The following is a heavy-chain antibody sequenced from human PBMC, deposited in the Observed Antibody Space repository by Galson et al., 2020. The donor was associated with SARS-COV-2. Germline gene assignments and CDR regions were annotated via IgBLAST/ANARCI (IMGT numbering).Heavy chain of an antibody. CDR1: GTSISSGSYS. D-gene: IGHD4-17*01. CDR3: ARLYYGEYAPEAFDI. J-gene: IGHJ3*02. CDR2: ISLSGGT. Sequence: SETLSLTCAVSGTSISSGSYSWNWIRQPPEKGLEWIGYISLSGGTYYNPSLKSRVTISGDRSKNQFSLRLSSVTAADTAVYYCARLYYGEYAPEAFDIWGPGTRVTVAS. V-gene: IGHV4-30-2*01.